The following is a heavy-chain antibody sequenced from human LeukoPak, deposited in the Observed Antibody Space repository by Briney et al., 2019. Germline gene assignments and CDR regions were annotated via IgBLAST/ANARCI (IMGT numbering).Heavy chain of an antibody. V-gene: IGHV3-43*02. CDR1: GFTFDDYA. Sequence: GGSLRLSCAASGFTFDDYAMHWVRQAPGKGLEWVSLISGDGGSTYYAVSVKGRFTISRDNSKNSLYLQMNSLRTEDTALYYCAKDSGSYLNDAFDTWGQGTMVTVSS. CDR3: AKDSGSYLNDAFDT. CDR2: ISGDGGST. J-gene: IGHJ3*02. D-gene: IGHD3-10*01.